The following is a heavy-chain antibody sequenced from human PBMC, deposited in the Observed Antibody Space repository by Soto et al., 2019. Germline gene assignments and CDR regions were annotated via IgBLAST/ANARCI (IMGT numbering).Heavy chain of an antibody. Sequence: GASVKVSCKASGGTFSSYAISWVRQAPGQGHEWMGGIIPIFGTANYAQKFQGRVTITADKSTSTAYMELSSLRSEDTAVYYCAGGYCSGGSCLPGPDSSGYYYFDYWGQGTLVTVSS. J-gene: IGHJ4*02. CDR1: GGTFSSYA. V-gene: IGHV1-69*06. D-gene: IGHD2-15*01. CDR2: IIPIFGTA. CDR3: AGGYCSGGSCLPGPDSSGYYYFDY.